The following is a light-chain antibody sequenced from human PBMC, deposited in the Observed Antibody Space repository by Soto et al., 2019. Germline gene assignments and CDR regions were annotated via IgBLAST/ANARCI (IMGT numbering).Light chain of an antibody. CDR2: GAS. Sequence: EIVMTQSPATLSVSPGERATLSCRASHSVSSRLAWYQQKPGQPPRLLIYGASTRATGLPARFSGSGSGTEFTLTISSLQSEDFAVYCCQHYTNWPLTFGGGTKVEIK. V-gene: IGKV3-15*01. CDR1: HSVSSR. J-gene: IGKJ4*01. CDR3: QHYTNWPLT.